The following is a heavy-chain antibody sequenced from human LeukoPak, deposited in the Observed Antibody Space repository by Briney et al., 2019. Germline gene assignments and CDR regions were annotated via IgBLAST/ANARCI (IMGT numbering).Heavy chain of an antibody. CDR1: GFTFISYG. CDR3: AKYSGYDS. J-gene: IGHJ4*02. Sequence: PGRSLRLSCAASGFTFISYGMHWVRQAPGKGLEGVAVISYDGSNKYYADSVKGRFTISRDNSKNTLYLQMNSLRAEDTDVYYCAKYSGYDSWGQGTLVTVSS. D-gene: IGHD5-12*01. V-gene: IGHV3-30*18. CDR2: ISYDGSNK.